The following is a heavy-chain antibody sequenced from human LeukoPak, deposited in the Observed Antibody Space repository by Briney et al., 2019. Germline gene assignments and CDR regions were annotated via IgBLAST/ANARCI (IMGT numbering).Heavy chain of an antibody. CDR1: GYTFTGYY. Sequence: GASVKVSCKASGYTFTGYYMHWVRQAPGQGLEWMGRIIPIFGTANYAQKFQGRVTITTDESTSTAYMELSSLRSEDTAVYYCARDGKRSPRDFWSGYHDCWGQGTLVTVSS. CDR3: ARDGKRSPRDFWSGYHDC. J-gene: IGHJ4*02. V-gene: IGHV1-69*05. CDR2: IIPIFGTA. D-gene: IGHD3-3*01.